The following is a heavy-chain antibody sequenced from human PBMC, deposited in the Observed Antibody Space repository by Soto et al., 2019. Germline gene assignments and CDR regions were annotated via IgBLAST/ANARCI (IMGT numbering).Heavy chain of an antibody. D-gene: IGHD1-26*01. J-gene: IGHJ6*02. CDR3: ARVGSSCHSGGCYYYYGLGV. V-gene: IGHV4-61*01. CDR2: IYYSGST. Sequence: QVRLQESGPGLVKPSETLSLSCLVSGDSVGNGPYYWSWIRQSPGEGLEWIAYIYYSGSTNVNPSLESRVNISIDLSKNQLFLELRSVTAADAAVYFCARVGSSCHSGGCYYYYGLGVWGQGTT. CDR1: GDSVGNGPYY.